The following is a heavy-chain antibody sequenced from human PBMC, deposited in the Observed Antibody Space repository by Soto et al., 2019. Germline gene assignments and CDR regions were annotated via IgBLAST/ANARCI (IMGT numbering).Heavy chain of an antibody. CDR2: INPSGGST. CDR1: GYTFTSCC. D-gene: IGHD6-13*01. J-gene: IGHJ6*02. CDR3: ARDGIASAGRMRYYYYGMDV. Sequence: GASVKFSFKASGYTFTSCCMHWVRQAPGQGLDCIGIINPSGGSTSYAQKFQGRVTMTRDTSTSTVDMELSSLRSEDTAVYYCARDGIASAGRMRYYYYGMDVWG. V-gene: IGHV1-46*01.